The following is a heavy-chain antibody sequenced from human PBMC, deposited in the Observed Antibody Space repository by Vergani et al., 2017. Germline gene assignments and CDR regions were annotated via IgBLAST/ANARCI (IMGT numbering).Heavy chain of an antibody. CDR3: ARAGMISLTGYYMGGWFDP. D-gene: IGHD3-9*01. J-gene: IGHJ5*02. CDR2: IIPIFGTA. CDR1: GSTFSSYA. V-gene: IGHV1-69*13. Sequence: QVQLVQSGAEVKKPGSSVKVSCKASGSTFSSYAISWVRQAPGQGLEWMGRIIPIFGTANYAQKFQGRVTITADESTSTAYMELSSLRSEDTAVYYCARAGMISLTGYYMGGWFDPWGQGTLVTVSS.